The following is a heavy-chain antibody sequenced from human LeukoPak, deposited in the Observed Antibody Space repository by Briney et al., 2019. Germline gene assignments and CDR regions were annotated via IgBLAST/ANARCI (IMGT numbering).Heavy chain of an antibody. CDR1: RFTFSSYA. CDR3: AKARVGQWLGDFDY. Sequence: GGSLRLSCAASRFTFSSYAMSWVRQAPGKGLEWVSGISGSGASTYYADSVKGRFTISRDNSKNTLYLQMNSLRAEDTAEYYCAKARVGQWLGDFDYWGQGTLVTVSS. D-gene: IGHD6-19*01. J-gene: IGHJ4*02. CDR2: ISGSGAST. V-gene: IGHV3-23*01.